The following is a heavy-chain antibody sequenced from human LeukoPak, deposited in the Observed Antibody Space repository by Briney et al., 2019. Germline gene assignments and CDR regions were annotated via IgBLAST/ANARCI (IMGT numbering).Heavy chain of an antibody. Sequence: GGSLRLSCAASRFTVSSNYMSWVRQAPGKGLEWVSVIYSGGSTYYADSVKGRFTISRDNSKNTLYLQMNSLRAEDTAVYYCARAARLLWFGELSTPYYFDYWGQGTLVTVSS. CDR2: IYSGGST. D-gene: IGHD3-10*01. CDR3: ARAARLLWFGELSTPYYFDY. CDR1: RFTVSSNY. V-gene: IGHV3-66*01. J-gene: IGHJ4*02.